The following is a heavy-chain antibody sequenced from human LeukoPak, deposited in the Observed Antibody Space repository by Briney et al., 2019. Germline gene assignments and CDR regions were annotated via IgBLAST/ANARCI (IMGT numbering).Heavy chain of an antibody. D-gene: IGHD1-1*01. J-gene: IGHJ5*02. V-gene: IGHV3-23*01. CDR2: ISGSGSHA. CDR1: GFSFGSYA. Sequence: GGSLRLSCAASGFSFGSYAMDWTRQAPGQGLEWVSAISGSGSHANYAESVKGRFTISRDNSKNTLYLQMHSLIAADTAVYYCGSGPVGTTVPWGQGTLVTVSS. CDR3: GSGPVGTTVP.